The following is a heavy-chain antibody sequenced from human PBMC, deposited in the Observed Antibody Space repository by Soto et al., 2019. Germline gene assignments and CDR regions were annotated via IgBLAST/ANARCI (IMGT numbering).Heavy chain of an antibody. CDR3: AKLRGVGLTRSSVDY. D-gene: IGHD1-26*01. Sequence: QVQLVQSGAEVRKPGASVKVSCKASGYTFNRHYIQWVRQAPGQGLEWMGMIDPSGGDTNYAKKFEGRVTLTSDTSTSTVYMELSSLRSEDTAVYNCAKLRGVGLTRSSVDYWGPGTVVIVSS. V-gene: IGHV1-46*02. CDR2: IDPSGGDT. CDR1: GYTFNRHY. J-gene: IGHJ4*02.